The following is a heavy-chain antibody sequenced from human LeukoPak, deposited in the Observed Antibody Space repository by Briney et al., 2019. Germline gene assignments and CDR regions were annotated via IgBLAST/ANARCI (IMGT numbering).Heavy chain of an antibody. CDR3: ARASTKSPLRFVLLYDH. V-gene: IGHV3-53*01. Sequence: PGGSLSLSCTLSGFNVNKNYMGWVRQAPGKGLEWVSSLYTGGTAKYADAVQGRFTISRDDSKNTLYLQLDSLSAEDTAVYYCARASTKSPLRFVLLYDHWGQGTLVTVSS. CDR2: LYTGGTA. J-gene: IGHJ4*02. D-gene: IGHD2-15*01. CDR1: GFNVNKNY.